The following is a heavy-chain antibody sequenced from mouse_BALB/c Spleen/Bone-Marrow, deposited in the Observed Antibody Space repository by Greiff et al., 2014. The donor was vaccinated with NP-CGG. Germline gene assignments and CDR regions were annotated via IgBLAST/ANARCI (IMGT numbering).Heavy chain of an antibody. J-gene: IGHJ2*01. Sequence: VQVVESGPGLVAPSQSLSITCTVSGFSLTSYDINWIRQSPGKGLEWLGVIWTGGGTNYNSAFMSRLSISKDNSKSQVFLKMNSLRTADTAIYFCVRGYYYGSSPFDYWGQGTTLTVSS. CDR1: GFSLTSYD. V-gene: IGHV2-9-2*01. CDR2: IWTGGGT. D-gene: IGHD1-1*01. CDR3: VRGYYYGSSPFDY.